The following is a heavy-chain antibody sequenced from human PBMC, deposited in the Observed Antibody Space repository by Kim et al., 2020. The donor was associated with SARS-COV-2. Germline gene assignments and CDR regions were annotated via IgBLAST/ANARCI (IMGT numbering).Heavy chain of an antibody. Sequence: SETLSLTCTVSGGSISSSSYYWGWIRQPPGKGLEWIGSIYYSGSTYYNPSLKSRVTISVDTSKNQFSLKLSSVTAADTAVYYCARHTVYGDYYFDYWGQGTLVTVSS. CDR1: GGSISSSSYY. CDR2: IYYSGST. CDR3: ARHTVYGDYYFDY. J-gene: IGHJ4*02. V-gene: IGHV4-39*01. D-gene: IGHD4-17*01.